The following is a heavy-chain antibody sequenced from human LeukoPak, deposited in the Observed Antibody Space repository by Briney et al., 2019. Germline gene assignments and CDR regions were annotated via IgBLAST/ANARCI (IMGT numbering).Heavy chain of an antibody. Sequence: SETLSLTCAVYGGSFSGYYWSWIRQPPGKGLEWIGEINHSGSTNYNPSLKSRVTISVDTSKNQFSLKLSSVTAADTAVYYCARGRYYYGSGSHPPFDYWGQGTLVTVSS. CDR3: ARGRYYYGSGSHPPFDY. CDR1: GGSFSGYY. CDR2: INHSGST. V-gene: IGHV4-34*01. D-gene: IGHD3-10*01. J-gene: IGHJ4*02.